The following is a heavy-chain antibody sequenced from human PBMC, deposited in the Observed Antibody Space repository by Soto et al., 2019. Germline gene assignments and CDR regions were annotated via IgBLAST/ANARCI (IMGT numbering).Heavy chain of an antibody. CDR1: GLSFSSYA. Sequence: PGGSLRLSCAAAGLSFSSYAMSWVRQAPGKGLEWVSAISGSGRSTYYADSVKGRVTISRDNSNNTLYLQMNSLRAEDTAVGYCARAHRSVVGSWGQCNPGGLGT. CDR3: ARAHRSVVGSWGQCNP. CDR2: ISGSGRST. V-gene: IGHV3-23*01. J-gene: IGHJ5*02. D-gene: IGHD2-15*01.